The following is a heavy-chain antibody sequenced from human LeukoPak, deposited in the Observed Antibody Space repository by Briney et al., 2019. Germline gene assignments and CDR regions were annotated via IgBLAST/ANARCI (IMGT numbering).Heavy chain of an antibody. CDR2: IYHSGSI. Sequence: SETLSLTCTVSGDSLGSGMYYWGWIRQAPGKGLTWIGSIYHSGSIFYNASFESRVAMSVDPSKNQFSLKLSSVTAADTAVYYCARQVGGDFDYWGQGTLVTVSS. CDR3: ARQVGGDFDY. J-gene: IGHJ4*02. CDR1: GDSLGSGMYY. D-gene: IGHD2-21*01. V-gene: IGHV4-39*01.